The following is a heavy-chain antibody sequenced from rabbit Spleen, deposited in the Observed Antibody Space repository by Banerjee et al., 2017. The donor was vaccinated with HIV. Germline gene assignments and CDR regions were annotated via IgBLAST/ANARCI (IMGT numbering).Heavy chain of an antibody. CDR2: INAVTGKT. V-gene: IGHV1S47*01. J-gene: IGHJ4*01. Sequence: QEQLVESGGGLVQPEGSLTLTCTASGFSFSNKAVMCWVRQAPGKGLEWIACINAVTGKTYYANWVNGRFTISSHNAQNTLYLQLSSLTAADTATYFCVRDQAGNADYGPYYLNLWGPGTLVTVS. CDR1: GFSFSNKA. CDR3: VRDQAGNADYGPYYLNL. D-gene: IGHD2-1*01.